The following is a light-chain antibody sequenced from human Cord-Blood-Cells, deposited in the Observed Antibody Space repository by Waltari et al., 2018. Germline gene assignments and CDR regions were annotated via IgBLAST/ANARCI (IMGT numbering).Light chain of an antibody. CDR3: CSYAGSYTYV. V-gene: IGLV2-11*02. CDR2: DVS. Sequence: QSALTPPRSVSGSPGQSVTIPCTGTSRAVGGYHHVPWYQQHPGKAPKLMIYDVSKRPSGVPDRFSGSKSGNTASLTISGLQAEDEADYYCCSYAGSYTYVFGTGTKVTVL. CDR1: SRAVGGYHH. J-gene: IGLJ1*01.